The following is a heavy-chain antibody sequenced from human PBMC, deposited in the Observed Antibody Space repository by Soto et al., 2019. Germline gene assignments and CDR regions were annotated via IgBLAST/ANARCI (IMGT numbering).Heavy chain of an antibody. Sequence: EVQLVESGGGLVQPGGSLRLSCAASGFTFSSYWMHWVRQAPGKGLVWVSRVNNDGSGTIYADSVKGRFTISRDNAKNTVYLEMNSLRDEDTALDFCTRGGYIHAFDMWGQGTMVTVSS. J-gene: IGHJ3*02. CDR2: VNNDGSGT. D-gene: IGHD6-13*01. V-gene: IGHV3-74*01. CDR1: GFTFSSYW. CDR3: TRGGYIHAFDM.